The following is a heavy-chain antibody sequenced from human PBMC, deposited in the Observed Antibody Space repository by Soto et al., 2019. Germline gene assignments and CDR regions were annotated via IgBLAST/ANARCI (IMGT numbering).Heavy chain of an antibody. CDR3: AREYSSSSGVGWFDP. D-gene: IGHD6-6*01. J-gene: IGHJ5*02. Sequence: SETLSLTCAVSGGSISSGGYSWSWVRQPPGKGLEWIGYIYHSGSTYHNPSLKSRVTISVDRSKNQFSLKLSSVTAADTAVYYCAREYSSSSGVGWFDPWGQGTLVTVSS. CDR2: IYHSGST. CDR1: GGSISSGGYS. V-gene: IGHV4-30-2*01.